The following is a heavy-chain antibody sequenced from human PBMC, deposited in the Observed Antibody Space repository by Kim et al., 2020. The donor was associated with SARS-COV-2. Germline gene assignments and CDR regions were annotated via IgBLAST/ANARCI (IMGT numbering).Heavy chain of an antibody. J-gene: IGHJ4*02. D-gene: IGHD3-16*01. Sequence: GGSLRLSCGASGFTFSIYWMSWVRQAPGKGLEWVANIKEDGSEKYYVDSVKGRLTIFRDNAKNSLYLQMNSLRVDDTAVYYCARNKRGDYWGQGTLVTVSS. CDR2: IKEDGSEK. V-gene: IGHV3-7*01. CDR3: ARNKRGDY. CDR1: GFTFSIYW.